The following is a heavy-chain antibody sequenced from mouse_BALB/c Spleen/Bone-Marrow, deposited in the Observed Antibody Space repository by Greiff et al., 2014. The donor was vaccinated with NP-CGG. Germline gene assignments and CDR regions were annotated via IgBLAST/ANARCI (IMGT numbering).Heavy chain of an antibody. Sequence: DVQLQESGTDLVKPGASVKLSCTASGFNIKDTYMYWVKQRPEQGLDWIGRIDPASGNIQYDPKFQGRAAITADTSSNTAYLQLSGLTSEDTAVYYCASLTGTFDYWGQGTPLTVSS. D-gene: IGHD4-1*01. CDR1: GFNIKDTY. J-gene: IGHJ2*01. CDR3: ASLTGTFDY. CDR2: IDPASGNI. V-gene: IGHV14-3*02.